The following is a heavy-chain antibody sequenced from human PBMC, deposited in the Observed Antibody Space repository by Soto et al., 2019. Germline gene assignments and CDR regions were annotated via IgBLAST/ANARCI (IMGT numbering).Heavy chain of an antibody. CDR3: ARGTVTLFGVVTPPDY. J-gene: IGHJ4*02. V-gene: IGHV1-69*08. Sequence: QVQLVQSGAEVKRPGSSVKVSCKSSGGSFNSFHFNWVRQAPGQGREWMGRIIPMLDRTQYAQMFQGRVTITAEKSTSTAYMEISRLESVDTAVYYCARGTVTLFGVVTPPDYWGQGTLVTVSS. CDR2: IIPMLDRT. CDR1: GGSFNSFH. D-gene: IGHD3-3*01.